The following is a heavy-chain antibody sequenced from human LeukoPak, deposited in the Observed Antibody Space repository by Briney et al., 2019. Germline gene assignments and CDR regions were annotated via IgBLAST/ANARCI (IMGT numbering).Heavy chain of an antibody. CDR3: TRQDCSGGPCSFVDY. CDR2: IRSKTNNYAT. J-gene: IGHJ4*02. CDR1: GFTFSDSL. D-gene: IGHD2-15*01. V-gene: IGHV3-73*01. Sequence: GGSLRLSCAASGFTFSDSLIHWVCQASGKGLEWVGRIRSKTNNYATAYAASVNGRFTISRDDSKNTAYLQMNSLKTEDTAVYYCTRQDCSGGPCSFVDYWGQGTLVTVSS.